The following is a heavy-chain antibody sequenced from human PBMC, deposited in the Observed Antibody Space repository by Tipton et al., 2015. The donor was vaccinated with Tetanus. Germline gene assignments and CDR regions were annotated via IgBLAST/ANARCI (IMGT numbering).Heavy chain of an antibody. Sequence: LRLSCTVSGGSINSSYYWGWIRQPPGKGLEWIGSIYHSGYTYYKASLKSRLSLSGDTSKSHFSLSLRSVTAADTAVHYCTRLPRQWLAHGDYWGQGALVTVSS. D-gene: IGHD6-19*01. J-gene: IGHJ4*02. CDR3: TRLPRQWLAHGDY. CDR2: IYHSGYT. V-gene: IGHV4-39*01. CDR1: GGSINSSYY.